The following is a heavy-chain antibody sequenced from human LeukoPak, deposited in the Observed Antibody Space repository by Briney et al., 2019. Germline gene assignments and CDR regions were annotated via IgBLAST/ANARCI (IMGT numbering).Heavy chain of an antibody. D-gene: IGHD2-15*01. CDR3: ASVYSSGGSCYALGFDY. V-gene: IGHV4-38-2*01. CDR2: IYQSEST. J-gene: IGHJ4*02. Sequence: PSETLSLTCAVCGYSISSGYDLDWIGQPPGNGLEWIGSIYQSESTYYNPSLKSRVTISVDTSKNQFSLKLSPVTAADTAAYYSASVYSSGGSCYALGFDYWGQGTLVTVSS. CDR1: GYSISSGYD.